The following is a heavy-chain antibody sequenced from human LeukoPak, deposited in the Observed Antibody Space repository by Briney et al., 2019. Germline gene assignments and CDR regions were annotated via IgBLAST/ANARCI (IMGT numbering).Heavy chain of an antibody. D-gene: IGHD4-17*01. V-gene: IGHV1-8*01. J-gene: IGHJ3*02. CDR1: GYTFTSYD. Sequence: ASVKVSCKASGYTFTSYDINWVRQAPGQGLEWMGWMNPNSGNTGCAQKFQGRVTMTRNTSISTAYMELSSLRSEDTAVYYCARILGGDYGDAFDIWGQGTMVTVSS. CDR2: MNPNSGNT. CDR3: ARILGGDYGDAFDI.